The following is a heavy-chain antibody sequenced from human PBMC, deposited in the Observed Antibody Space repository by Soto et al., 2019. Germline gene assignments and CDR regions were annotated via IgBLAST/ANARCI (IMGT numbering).Heavy chain of an antibody. J-gene: IGHJ4*02. CDR3: ARAETPYPSRGYSYGLAVY. CDR2: IIPIFGTA. Sequence: GASVKVSCKASGGTFSSYAISWVRQAPGQGLEWMGGIIPIFGTANYAQKFQGRVTITADESTRTAYMELSSLRSEDTAVYYCARAETPYPSRGYSYGLAVYWGQGTLVTVSS. D-gene: IGHD5-18*01. V-gene: IGHV1-69*13. CDR1: GGTFSSYA.